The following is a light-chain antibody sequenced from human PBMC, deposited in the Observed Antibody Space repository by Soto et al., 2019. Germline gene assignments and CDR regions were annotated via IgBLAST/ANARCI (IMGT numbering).Light chain of an antibody. CDR1: NIETKS. V-gene: IGLV3-21*02. CDR2: DDH. Sequence: SYELTQPPSVSVAPGQTARISCGGDNIETKSVHWYQQKPGQAPVLVIYDDHDRPSGIPERFSGSNSGNTATLTITRVEAGDEADYYCQVWDSSSDHYVFAAGTRSPS. CDR3: QVWDSSSDHYV. J-gene: IGLJ1*01.